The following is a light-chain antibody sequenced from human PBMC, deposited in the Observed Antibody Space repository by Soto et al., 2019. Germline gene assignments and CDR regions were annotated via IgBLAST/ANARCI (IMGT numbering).Light chain of an antibody. Sequence: DIQMAQSPSSLSASVGDRVTITCQASLDITNYLNWYQQKPGTAPKLLIYDASNLETGVPSRFSGSGSGTEFTFTISSLQPEDIATYYCQQYDNLPWTFGQGTKVDI. CDR2: DAS. V-gene: IGKV1-33*01. CDR1: LDITNY. CDR3: QQYDNLPWT. J-gene: IGKJ1*01.